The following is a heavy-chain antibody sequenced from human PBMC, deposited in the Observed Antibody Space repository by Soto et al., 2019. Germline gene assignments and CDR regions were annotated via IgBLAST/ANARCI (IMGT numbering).Heavy chain of an antibody. Sequence: QVQLVQSGAEVKKPGASVKVSCKASGYTFTSYGISWVRQAPGQGLEWMGWISAYNGNTNYAQKLQGRVTMTTDTTTNTANKELRRLGSDDTDVYYCAGGVGGFEPQFGYWGQGPLVTVSS. D-gene: IGHD3-10*01. V-gene: IGHV1-18*01. CDR2: ISAYNGNT. J-gene: IGHJ4*02. CDR3: AGGVGGFEPQFGY. CDR1: GYTFTSYG.